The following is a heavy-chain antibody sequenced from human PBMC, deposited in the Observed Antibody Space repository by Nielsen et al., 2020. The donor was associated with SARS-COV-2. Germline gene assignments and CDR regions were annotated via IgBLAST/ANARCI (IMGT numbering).Heavy chain of an antibody. CDR3: ARDEYNYGYNWFDT. D-gene: IGHD5-18*01. Sequence: ASVKVSCKASGYTFTNNYMHWVRQAPGQGLEWMGLINPTNGGTTYAQKFLGTVTMTRDTSTSTVYMELSSLRSDDTAVYYCARDEYNYGYNWFDTWGQGTLVTVSS. CDR2: INPTNGGT. CDR1: GYTFTNNY. J-gene: IGHJ5*02. V-gene: IGHV1-46*01.